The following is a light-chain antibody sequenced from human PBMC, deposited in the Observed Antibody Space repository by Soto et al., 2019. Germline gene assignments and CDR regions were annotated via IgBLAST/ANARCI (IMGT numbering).Light chain of an antibody. J-gene: IGLJ3*02. CDR1: SSNIARRS. CDR3: STWDDSLNGWV. V-gene: IGLV1-44*01. CDR2: SSD. Sequence: QAVVTQPPSASATPGQSGTISCSGSSSNIARRSVYWYQQLPGTATKLLMYSSDLRPSGVPDRFSGSKSGTTASLAISGVQSEDEADYYCSTWDDSLNGWVFGGGTKLTVL.